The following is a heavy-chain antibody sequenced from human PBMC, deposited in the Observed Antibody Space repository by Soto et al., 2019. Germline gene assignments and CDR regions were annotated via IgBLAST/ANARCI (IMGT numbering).Heavy chain of an antibody. D-gene: IGHD6-19*01. V-gene: IGHV3-33*01. J-gene: IGHJ4*02. Sequence: QVQLVESGGGVVQPGRSLRLSCAASGFTFSSYGMHWVRQAPGKGLEWVAVIWYDGSNKYYADSVKGRFTISRDNSKNTLYLQMNSLRAEDTAVYYCARDKATYSSWWYFLLSYGGQGTLVTVSS. CDR3: ARDKATYSSWWYFLLSY. CDR2: IWYDGSNK. CDR1: GFTFSSYG.